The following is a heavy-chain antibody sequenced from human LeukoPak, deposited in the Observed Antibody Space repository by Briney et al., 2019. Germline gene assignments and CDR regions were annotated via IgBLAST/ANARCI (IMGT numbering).Heavy chain of an antibody. CDR1: GGSISSHY. D-gene: IGHD1-26*01. V-gene: IGHV4-4*07. J-gene: IGHJ4*02. Sequence: SETLSLTCTVSGGSISSHYWSWIRQPAGKGLEWIGRLHVSGNTNCNPSLKSRVTISVDTSKNQFSLKMTSATAADTAVHFCARDPLRSSFDSWGQGTLVTVSS. CDR2: LHVSGNT. CDR3: ARDPLRSSFDS.